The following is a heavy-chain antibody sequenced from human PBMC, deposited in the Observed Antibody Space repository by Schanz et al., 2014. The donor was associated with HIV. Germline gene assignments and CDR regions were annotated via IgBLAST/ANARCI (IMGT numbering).Heavy chain of an antibody. CDR2: IHSSGNT. V-gene: IGHV4-4*07. CDR1: GGSITNYY. J-gene: IGHJ4*02. Sequence: QAQLQESGPGLVKPSETLSLTCVVSGGSITNYYWSWIRQPAGKGLEWIGRIHSSGNTNYRPSLFSRVAMSVDASKNQFSLRLNSVTAADTAVYYCARTPYYFDYWGQGTLVTVSS. CDR3: ARTPYYFDY.